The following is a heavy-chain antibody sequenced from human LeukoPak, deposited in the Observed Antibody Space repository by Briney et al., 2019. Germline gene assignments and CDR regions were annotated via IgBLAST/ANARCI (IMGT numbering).Heavy chain of an antibody. CDR2: IIPIFGTA. V-gene: IGHV1-69*01. CDR1: GGTFSSYA. CDR3: AGGCSSTSCPFDY. Sequence: GASVKVSCKASGGTFSSYAISWVRQAPGQGLEWMGGIIPIFGTANYAQKFQGRVTITADESTSTAYMELSSLRSEDTAVYYCAGGCSSTSCPFDYWGQGTLVTVSS. J-gene: IGHJ4*02. D-gene: IGHD2-2*01.